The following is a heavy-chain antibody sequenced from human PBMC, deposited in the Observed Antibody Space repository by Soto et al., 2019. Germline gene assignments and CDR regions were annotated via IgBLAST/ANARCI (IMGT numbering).Heavy chain of an antibody. D-gene: IGHD1-26*01. CDR3: AREEILVAYNWFDP. CDR1: GDNVSINSAA. J-gene: IGHJ5*02. CDR2: TYYRSQWYS. V-gene: IGHV6-1*01. Sequence: SQTLSLTCAISGDNVSINSAAWNWIRQSPSRGLEWLGRTYYRSQWYSDYAVAVKGRITINPDTSKNQFSLQLNSVTPEDTALYYCAREEILVAYNWFDPWGQGTLVTVSS.